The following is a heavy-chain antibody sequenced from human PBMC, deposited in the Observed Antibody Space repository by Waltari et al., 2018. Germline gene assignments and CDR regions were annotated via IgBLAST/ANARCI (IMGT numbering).Heavy chain of an antibody. Sequence: QVQLVESGGGVVQPGGSLRLSCAASGFTLSSYGMHWVRQAPGKGLEWVAFIRYDGSNKYYADSVKGRFTISRDNSKNTLYLQMNSLRAEDTAVYYCAKENFGGALTTCMDVWGKGTTVTVSS. V-gene: IGHV3-30*02. D-gene: IGHD3-3*01. CDR3: AKENFGGALTTCMDV. J-gene: IGHJ6*03. CDR1: GFTLSSYG. CDR2: IRYDGSNK.